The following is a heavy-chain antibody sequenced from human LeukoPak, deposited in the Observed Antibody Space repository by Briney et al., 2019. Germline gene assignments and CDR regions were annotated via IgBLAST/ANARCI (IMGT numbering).Heavy chain of an antibody. V-gene: IGHV4-39*01. J-gene: IGHJ6*03. D-gene: IGHD4-23*01. Sequence: SETLSLTCTVSGGSIRSSSSSYFWGWIRQPPGKGLEWIGSLYYSGSTYYNPSLKSRVTISVDTSKNQFSLNLSSVTAADTAVYYCARVADYGGNGGYYYYYYYMDVWGKGTTVTVSS. CDR1: GGSIRSSSSSYF. CDR3: ARVADYGGNGGYYYYYYYMDV. CDR2: LYYSGST.